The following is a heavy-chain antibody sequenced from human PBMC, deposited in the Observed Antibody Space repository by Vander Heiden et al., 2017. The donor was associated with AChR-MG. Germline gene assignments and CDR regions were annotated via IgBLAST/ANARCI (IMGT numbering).Heavy chain of an antibody. CDR1: GYTFTSYD. D-gene: IGHD2-15*01. V-gene: IGHV1-8*01. CDR3: ARGRRCSGGSCYYFDY. J-gene: IGHJ4*02. CDR2: MNPNSGNT. Sequence: QVQLVQSGAEVKKPGASVKVSCKASGYTFTSYDMNWVRQATGQGLEWMGWMNPNSGNTGYAQKFQGRVTMTRNTSISTAYMELSSLRSEDTAVYYCARGRRCSGGSCYYFDYWGQGTLVTVSS.